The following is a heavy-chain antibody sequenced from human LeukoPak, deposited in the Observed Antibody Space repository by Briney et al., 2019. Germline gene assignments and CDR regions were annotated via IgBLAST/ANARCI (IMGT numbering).Heavy chain of an antibody. CDR1: SGSISSYY. Sequence: SETLSLTCTVSSGSISSYYWSWIRQPPGKGLEWIGYIYYSGSTNYNPSLKSRVTISVDTSKNQFSLKLSSVTAADTAVYYCARAGGGQFDYWGQGTLVTVSS. J-gene: IGHJ4*02. D-gene: IGHD3-16*01. CDR3: ARAGGGQFDY. CDR2: IYYSGST. V-gene: IGHV4-59*01.